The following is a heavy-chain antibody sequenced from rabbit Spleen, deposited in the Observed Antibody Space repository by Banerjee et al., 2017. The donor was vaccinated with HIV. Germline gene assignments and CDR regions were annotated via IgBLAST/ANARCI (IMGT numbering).Heavy chain of an antibody. CDR3: ARDAAGREDFSL. J-gene: IGHJ6*01. Sequence: QSLEESGGGLVQPEGSLALTCKASGFSFSSSDYMCWVRQAPGKGLEWIACIDADSSDITYYATWAKGRFTISKTSSTTVTLQMTRLTAADTATYFCARDAAGREDFSLWGPGTLVTVS. CDR1: GFSFSSSDY. CDR2: IDADSSDIT. D-gene: IGHD4-2*01. V-gene: IGHV1S40*01.